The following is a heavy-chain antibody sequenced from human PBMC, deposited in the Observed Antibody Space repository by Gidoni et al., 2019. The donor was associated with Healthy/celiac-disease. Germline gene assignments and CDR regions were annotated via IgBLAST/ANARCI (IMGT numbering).Heavy chain of an antibody. CDR1: GFTFSSYA. V-gene: IGHV3-23*01. J-gene: IGHJ5*02. Sequence: EVQLLESGGGLVQPGGSLRLSCAAAGFTFSSYAMSWVRQAPGKGLEWVSAISGSGGSTYYADSVKGRFTISRDNSKNTLYLQMNSLRAEDTAVYYCAKDIGPTEWFDPWGQGTLVTVSS. CDR2: ISGSGGST. CDR3: AKDIGPTEWFDP. D-gene: IGHD5-12*01.